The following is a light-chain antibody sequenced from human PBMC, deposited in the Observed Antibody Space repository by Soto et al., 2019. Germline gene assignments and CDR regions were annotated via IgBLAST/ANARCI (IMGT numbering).Light chain of an antibody. J-gene: IGKJ1*01. CDR2: GAS. CDR3: QQYGSSGT. V-gene: IGKV3-20*01. CDR1: QSVSSRY. Sequence: EIVLTQSPGTLSLSPGEGATLSCRASQSVSSRYLAWYQQKPGQAPRLLIYGASSRAAGIPARFSASGSGTDFTLTISRLEPEDFAVYYCQQYGSSGTFGQGTKVDI.